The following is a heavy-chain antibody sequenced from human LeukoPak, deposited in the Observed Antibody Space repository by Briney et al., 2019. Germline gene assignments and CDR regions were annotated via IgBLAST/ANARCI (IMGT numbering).Heavy chain of an antibody. V-gene: IGHV1-69*06. J-gene: IGHJ6*03. Sequence: ASVKVSCKASGGTFSSYDISWVRQAPGQGLEWMGGIMPMFGKANYAQKFQGRVTTTADKATSTAYMELSRLRSDDTAVYYCARDRTTFGYYDSSGYYYDYYYYYMDVWGKGTTVTVSS. D-gene: IGHD3-22*01. CDR1: GGTFSSYD. CDR2: IMPMFGKA. CDR3: ARDRTTFGYYDSSGYYYDYYYYYMDV.